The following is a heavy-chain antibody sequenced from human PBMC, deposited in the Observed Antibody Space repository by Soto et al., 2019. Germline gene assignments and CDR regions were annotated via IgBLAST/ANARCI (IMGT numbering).Heavy chain of an antibody. CDR3: ALSSPDGSFDV. CDR1: GFSLSASGVV. D-gene: IGHD3-10*01. V-gene: IGHV2-5*02. CDR2: VFWDDDK. J-gene: IGHJ3*01. Sequence: QITMRESGPPLVKPTQTLTLTCSFSGFSLSASGVVVGWIRQPPGKALEWLALVFWDDDKFYSPPLQSRLTITKDTSKNQVVLTVTNIDPVDTATYYCALSSPDGSFDVWGPGTMVTVSS.